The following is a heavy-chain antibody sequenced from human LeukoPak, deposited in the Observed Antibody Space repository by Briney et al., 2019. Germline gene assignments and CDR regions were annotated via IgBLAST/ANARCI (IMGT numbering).Heavy chain of an antibody. Sequence: ASVKVSCKASGYTFTNYGFNWARQAPGQGLEWMGWISANNGQTHYAQKFQGRITMTTDTSTSTVNMELRSLRSDDTAVYYCARDRGPTQDYWGQGTLVTVSS. D-gene: IGHD1-26*01. V-gene: IGHV1-18*01. CDR3: ARDRGPTQDY. J-gene: IGHJ4*02. CDR2: ISANNGQT. CDR1: GYTFTNYG.